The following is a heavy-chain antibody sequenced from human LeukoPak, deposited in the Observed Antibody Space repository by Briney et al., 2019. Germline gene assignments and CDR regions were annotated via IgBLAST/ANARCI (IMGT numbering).Heavy chain of an antibody. CDR3: AREVMGVEVTGTIDY. Sequence: PGGSLRLSCAASGFTFSDYYMSWIRQAPGKGPEWVSYISSSGSTIYYTDSVKGRFTISRDNARSSLFLQMNSLRADDTAVYYCAREVMGVEVTGTIDYWGQGTLVTVSS. D-gene: IGHD6-19*01. J-gene: IGHJ4*02. V-gene: IGHV3-11*01. CDR1: GFTFSDYY. CDR2: ISSSGSTI.